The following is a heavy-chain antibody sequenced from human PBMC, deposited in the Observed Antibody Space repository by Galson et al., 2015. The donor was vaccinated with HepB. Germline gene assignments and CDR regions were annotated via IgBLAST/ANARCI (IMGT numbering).Heavy chain of an antibody. V-gene: IGHV1-18*01. CDR1: GYTFTSYG. Sequence: SVKVSCKASGYTFTSYGISWVRQAPGQGLEWMGWISAYNGNTNYAQKLQGRVTMTTDTSTSTAYMELRSLRSDDTAVYYCARVETGMTVTTYYYYMDVWGKGTTVTVSS. CDR3: ARVETGMTVTTYYYYMDV. J-gene: IGHJ6*03. CDR2: ISAYNGNT. D-gene: IGHD4-17*01.